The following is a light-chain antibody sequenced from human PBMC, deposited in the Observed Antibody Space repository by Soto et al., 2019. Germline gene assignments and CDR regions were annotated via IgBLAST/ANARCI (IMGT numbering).Light chain of an antibody. V-gene: IGKV3-15*01. CDR2: GAS. CDR1: QSVSSK. J-gene: IGKJ1*01. CDR3: QQYSIWLWT. Sequence: EIVMTQSPATLSVSPGERATLSCRASQSVSSKLAWYQQKPGQAPRLLIFGASTRATGIPARFSGSGSGTEFTLTISSLQSEDFAVYYCQQYSIWLWTFGQGTKVEIK.